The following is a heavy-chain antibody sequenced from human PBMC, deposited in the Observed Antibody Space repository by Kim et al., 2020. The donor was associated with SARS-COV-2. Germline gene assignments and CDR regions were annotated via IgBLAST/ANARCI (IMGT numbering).Heavy chain of an antibody. Sequence: DPVKGRFTVSRDNSKNTLYLQMNSLRAEDTALYFCAKDQSGNYYYYSGMYVWGPGTTVTVSS. J-gene: IGHJ6*02. V-gene: IGHV3-23*01. CDR3: AKDQSGNYYYYSGMYV. D-gene: IGHD1-26*01.